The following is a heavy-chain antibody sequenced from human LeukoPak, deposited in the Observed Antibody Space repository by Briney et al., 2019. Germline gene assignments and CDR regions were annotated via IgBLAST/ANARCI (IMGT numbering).Heavy chain of an antibody. CDR1: GFTFDDYG. D-gene: IGHD3-3*01. CDR3: ARDPRFLEWLSSPDFDY. CDR2: INWNGGST. Sequence: PGGSLRLSCAASGFTFDDYGMSWVRQAPGKGLEWVSGINWNGGSTGYADSVKGRFTISRDNAKNSLYLQMNSLRAEDTALHYCARDPRFLEWLSSPDFDYWGQGTLVTVSS. V-gene: IGHV3-20*04. J-gene: IGHJ4*02.